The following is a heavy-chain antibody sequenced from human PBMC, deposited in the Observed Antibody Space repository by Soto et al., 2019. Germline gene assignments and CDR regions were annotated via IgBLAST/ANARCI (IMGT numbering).Heavy chain of an antibody. CDR2: IYYSGST. D-gene: IGHD2-2*01. Sequence: SEILSLTCTVSGGSISSYYWSWIRQPPGKGLEWIGYIYYSGSTNYNPSLKSRVTISVDTSKNQFSLKLSSVTAADTAVYYCAREATQLYCSSTSCYVGWFDPWGQGTLVTVSS. J-gene: IGHJ5*02. CDR1: GGSISSYY. CDR3: AREATQLYCSSTSCYVGWFDP. V-gene: IGHV4-59*01.